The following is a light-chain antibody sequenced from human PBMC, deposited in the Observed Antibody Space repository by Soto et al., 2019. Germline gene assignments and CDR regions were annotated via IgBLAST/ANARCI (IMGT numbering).Light chain of an antibody. J-gene: IGKJ4*01. Sequence: EIVLTQSPATLSLSPGERATLSCRASQSVSSYLAWYQQKPGQAPRLLIYDASNRATGIPARFSGSGSGTDFTLTISSLEPEDFAVYYCQQRSNWPRSFXGGTKVDIK. CDR3: QQRSNWPRS. CDR2: DAS. CDR1: QSVSSY. V-gene: IGKV3-11*01.